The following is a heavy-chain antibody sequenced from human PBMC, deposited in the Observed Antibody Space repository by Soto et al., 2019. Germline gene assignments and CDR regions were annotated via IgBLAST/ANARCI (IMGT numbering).Heavy chain of an antibody. CDR3: ARRSSGWYFDY. J-gene: IGHJ4*02. CDR1: GFTFSSYA. CDR2: MSGSGGST. V-gene: IGHV3-23*01. Sequence: EVQLLESGGGLVQPGGSLRLSCAASGFTFSSYAMSWVRQAPGKGLEWVSAMSGSGGSTYYADSVKGRFTISRDNSKNTLYLHMNSLRAEDTAVYYCARRSSGWYFDYWGQGTLVTVSS. D-gene: IGHD6-19*01.